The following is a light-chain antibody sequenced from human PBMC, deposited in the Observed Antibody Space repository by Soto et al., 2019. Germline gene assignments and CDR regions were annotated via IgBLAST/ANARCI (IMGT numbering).Light chain of an antibody. CDR1: SSDVGAYNY. J-gene: IGLJ3*02. V-gene: IGLV2-8*01. CDR2: DVN. Sequence: QSVLTQPPSASGSPGQSVTISCAGTSSDVGAYNYVSWYQQHPGKAPKLIIYDVNKRPSGVPDRFSGSKSGNTASLTISWLQAEDEADYYCCSYAVTSRVFGGGTKLTVL. CDR3: CSYAVTSRV.